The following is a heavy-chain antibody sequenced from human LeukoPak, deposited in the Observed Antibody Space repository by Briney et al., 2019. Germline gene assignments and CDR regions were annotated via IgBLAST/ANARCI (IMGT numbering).Heavy chain of an antibody. CDR2: IIPIFGTA. V-gene: IGHV1-69*01. J-gene: IGHJ4*02. Sequence: SVKVSCKASGGTFSSYAISWVRQAPGQGLEWMGGIIPIFGTANYAQKFQGRVTITADESTSTAYMELSSLRSEDTAVYYCARDASPILGYCSGGSCEGGYYFDYWGQGTLVTVSS. CDR1: GGTFSSYA. D-gene: IGHD2-15*01. CDR3: ARDASPILGYCSGGSCEGGYYFDY.